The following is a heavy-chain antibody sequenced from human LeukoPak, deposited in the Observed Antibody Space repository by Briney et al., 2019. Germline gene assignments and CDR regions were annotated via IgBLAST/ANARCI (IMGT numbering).Heavy chain of an antibody. CDR2: INHSGST. CDR3: ASWMPYSSSLDY. CDR1: GGSISSYY. D-gene: IGHD6-6*01. J-gene: IGHJ4*02. Sequence: ETLSLTCTVSGGSISSYYWSWIRQPPGKGLEWIGEINHSGSTNYNPSLKSRVTISVDTSKNQFSLKLSSVTAADTAVYYCASWMPYSSSLDYWGQGTLVTVSS. V-gene: IGHV4-34*01.